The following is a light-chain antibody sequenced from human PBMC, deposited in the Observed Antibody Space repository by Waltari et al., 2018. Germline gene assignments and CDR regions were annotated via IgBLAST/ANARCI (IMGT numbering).Light chain of an antibody. J-gene: IGKJ1*01. V-gene: IGKV3-15*01. CDR3: QKYNNWPQT. Sequence: EIVMTQSPATLSVSPGERATLSCRASQSVSSNLAWYQQKPGQAPRLLIYGASTRATGIPASFSGSGSGTEFTLTISSLQSEDFAVYYCQKYNNWPQTFGQGTKVEIK. CDR2: GAS. CDR1: QSVSSN.